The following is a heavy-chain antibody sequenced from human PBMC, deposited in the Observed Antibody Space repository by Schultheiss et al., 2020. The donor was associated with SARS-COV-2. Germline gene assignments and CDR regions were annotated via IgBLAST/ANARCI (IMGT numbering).Heavy chain of an antibody. J-gene: IGHJ5*02. D-gene: IGHD2-15*01. Sequence: GGSLRLSCAASGFSFSDYDMSWVRQAPGKGLEWVSYISGSGNTVYYAESVKGRFTISRDNAKNSLYLQMNSLRAEDTAVYYCARDRGYCSGGTCYPGRFDPWGQGTLVTVSS. V-gene: IGHV3-48*03. CDR3: ARDRGYCSGGTCYPGRFDP. CDR2: ISGSGNTV. CDR1: GFSFSDYD.